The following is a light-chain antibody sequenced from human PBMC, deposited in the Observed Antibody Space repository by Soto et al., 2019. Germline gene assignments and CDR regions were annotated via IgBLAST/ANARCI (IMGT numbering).Light chain of an antibody. V-gene: IGKV1-5*01. CDR3: QQYTTYPYS. J-gene: IGKJ2*03. CDR2: DAS. CDR1: QSLTNW. Sequence: DIQMTQSPYTLSASVGDRVTITCRASQSLTNWLAWYQQKPGKATNLLIYDASRLQSGIPSRFSGSGSGTEFTLTISSLQPDDFATYYCQQYTTYPYSFGQGTKLEIK.